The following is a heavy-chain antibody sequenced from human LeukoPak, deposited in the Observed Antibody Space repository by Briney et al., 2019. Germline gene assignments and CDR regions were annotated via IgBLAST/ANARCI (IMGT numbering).Heavy chain of an antibody. CDR3: ARDLNGVTPIDY. D-gene: IGHD3-10*01. Sequence: ASVKVSCRASGYTFTSYGISWVRQAPGQGLEWMGWISAYNGNTNYAQKLQGRVTMTTDTSTSTAYMELRSLRSDDTAVYYCARDLNGVTPIDYWAREPWSPSPQ. CDR1: GYTFTSYG. V-gene: IGHV1-18*01. J-gene: IGHJ4*02. CDR2: ISAYNGNT.